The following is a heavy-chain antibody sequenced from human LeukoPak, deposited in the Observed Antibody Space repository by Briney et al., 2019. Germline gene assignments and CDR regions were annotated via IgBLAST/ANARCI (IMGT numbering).Heavy chain of an antibody. V-gene: IGHV4-59*08. CDR3: ARHWRDSSGWYGYNWFDP. D-gene: IGHD6-19*01. CDR2: IYYSGSS. Sequence: PSETLSLTCTVSGGSLSSYYWSWIRQPPGKGLEWIGYIYYSGSSNYNPSLKSRVTISVDTSKNQFSLKLSSVTAADTAVYYCARHWRDSSGWYGYNWFDPWGQGTLVTVSS. CDR1: GGSLSSYY. J-gene: IGHJ5*02.